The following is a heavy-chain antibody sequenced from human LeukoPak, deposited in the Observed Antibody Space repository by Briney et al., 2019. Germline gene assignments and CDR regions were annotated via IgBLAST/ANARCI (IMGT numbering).Heavy chain of an antibody. CDR2: INPSGGST. CDR1: GYTFTSYY. V-gene: IGHV1-46*01. J-gene: IGHJ3*02. Sequence: ASVKVSCKASGYTFTSYYMHWVRQAPGQGLEWMGIINPSGGSTSYAQKFQGRVTMTRDTSTSTVYMELSSLRSEDTAVYYCARDKGEMATIQGAFDIWGQGTMVTVSS. D-gene: IGHD5-24*01. CDR3: ARDKGEMATIQGAFDI.